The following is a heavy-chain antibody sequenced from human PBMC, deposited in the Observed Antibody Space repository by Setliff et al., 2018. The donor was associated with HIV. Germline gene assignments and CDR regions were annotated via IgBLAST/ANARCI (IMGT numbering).Heavy chain of an antibody. CDR1: GYTFTNFA. D-gene: IGHD6-25*01. CDR2: INPNSGGT. V-gene: IGHV1-2*02. J-gene: IGHJ6*03. CDR3: ARGGAAVHYYYMDV. Sequence: ASVKVSCKTSGYTFTNFAISWVRQAPGQGLEWMGWINPNSGGTNYAQKFQGRVTVTRDTSINTAYMELSRLRSDDTAVYYCARGGAAVHYYYMDVWGKGTTVTVSS.